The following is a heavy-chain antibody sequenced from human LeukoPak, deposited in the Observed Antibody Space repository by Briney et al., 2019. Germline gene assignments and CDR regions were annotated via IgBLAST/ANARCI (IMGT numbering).Heavy chain of an antibody. J-gene: IGHJ3*02. D-gene: IGHD1-26*01. CDR3: AGWPSIVGALDAFDI. CDR2: IKQDGSEK. CDR1: GFTFSSYW. V-gene: IGHV3-7*01. Sequence: PGGSLRLSCAASGFTFSSYWMSWVRQAPGKGLEWVANIKQDGSEKYYVDSVKGRFTISRDNAKNSLYLQMNSLRAEDTAVYYCAGWPSIVGALDAFDIWGQGTMVTVSS.